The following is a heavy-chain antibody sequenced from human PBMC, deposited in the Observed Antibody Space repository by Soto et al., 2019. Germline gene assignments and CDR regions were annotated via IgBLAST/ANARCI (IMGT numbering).Heavy chain of an antibody. CDR1: GFTFSISW. V-gene: IGHV3-7*01. CDR3: ARPLRGFVAEARDSYYYGRDV. Sequence: PGGSLRLSCAASGFTFSISWMTWVRQAPGKGLEWVANIKQDGSEKYYVDSVKGRFTISRDNAKSSLYLQMNSLRAEDTAVYYCARPLRGFVAEARDSYYYGRDVWGQGTTVTV. CDR2: IKQDGSEK. D-gene: IGHD2-21*01. J-gene: IGHJ6*02.